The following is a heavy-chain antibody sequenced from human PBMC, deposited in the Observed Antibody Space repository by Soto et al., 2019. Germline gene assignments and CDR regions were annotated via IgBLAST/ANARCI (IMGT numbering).Heavy chain of an antibody. J-gene: IGHJ3*02. CDR2: INPTGSMT. D-gene: IGHD5-12*01. V-gene: IGHV1-46*01. CDR3: ARYTGYDHDAFDI. CDR1: GYSFITSYH. Sequence: QVQLVQSGAEVKKPGASVKVSCKASGYSFITSYHMHWVRQAPGQGLEWMGIINPTGSMTRYSQKFQGRLTMTRDTSTATDSMELSNLTSEDTDVYFCARYTGYDHDAFDIWGQGAMVTDSS.